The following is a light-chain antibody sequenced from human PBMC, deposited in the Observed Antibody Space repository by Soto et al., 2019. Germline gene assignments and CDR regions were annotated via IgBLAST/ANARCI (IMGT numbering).Light chain of an antibody. V-gene: IGLV2-8*01. CDR2: EVN. CDR3: SSYAGSSNV. J-gene: IGLJ1*01. CDR1: SSDVGGYNY. Sequence: LTQPPCASGSPGQSVAISCTGTSSDVGGYNYVSWYQQHPGKAPKLMIYEVNKRPSGVPDRFSGSKSGNTASLTVSGLQAEDEADYYCSSYAGSSNVFGTGTKVTVL.